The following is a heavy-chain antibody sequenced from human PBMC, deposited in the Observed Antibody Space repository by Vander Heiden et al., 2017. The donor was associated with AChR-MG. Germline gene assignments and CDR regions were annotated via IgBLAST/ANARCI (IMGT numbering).Heavy chain of an antibody. CDR3: ASAINDYGDY. CDR1: GFTFSSYS. CDR2: ISSSSSYI. J-gene: IGHJ4*02. Sequence: EVQLVESGGGLVKPGGSLRLSCAASGFTFSSYSMNWVRQAPGKGLEWVSSISSSSSYIYYADSVKGRFTISRDNAKNSLYLKMNSLRAEDTAVYYCASAINDYGDYWGQGTLVTVSS. V-gene: IGHV3-21*01.